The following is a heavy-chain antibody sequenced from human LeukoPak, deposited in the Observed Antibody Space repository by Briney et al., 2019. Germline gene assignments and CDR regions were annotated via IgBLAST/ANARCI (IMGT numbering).Heavy chain of an antibody. CDR2: ISGSGGNT. J-gene: IGHJ4*02. Sequence: HPGGSLRLSCAASGFTFSSYAMSWVRQAPGKGLEWVSAISGSGGNTYYADSVKGRFTISRDNSKHTLYLQMNSLGAEDTAVYYCAKDFGEFLLLSFDYWGQGTLVTVSS. CDR1: GFTFSSYA. V-gene: IGHV3-23*01. D-gene: IGHD3-10*01. CDR3: AKDFGEFLLLSFDY.